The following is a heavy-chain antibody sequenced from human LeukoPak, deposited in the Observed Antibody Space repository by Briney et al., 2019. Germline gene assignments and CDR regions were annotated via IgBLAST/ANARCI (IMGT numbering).Heavy chain of an antibody. CDR3: ARGHYTNYYMDV. Sequence: ASVKVSCKASGYTFTGYYMHWVRRAPGQGLEWMGWINSNTGGTNYPQKFQGRITMTRDTFISTAYMELSRLSSDDTAVYYCARGHYTNYYMDVWGKGTTVTVSS. CDR2: INSNTGGT. J-gene: IGHJ6*03. V-gene: IGHV1-2*02. D-gene: IGHD2-2*02. CDR1: GYTFTGYY.